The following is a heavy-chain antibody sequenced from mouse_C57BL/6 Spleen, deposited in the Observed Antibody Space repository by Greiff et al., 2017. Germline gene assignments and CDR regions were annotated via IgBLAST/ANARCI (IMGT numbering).Heavy chain of an antibody. CDR1: GYTFTSYT. CDR3: ASGRTVEATDY. V-gene: IGHV1-4*01. Sequence: QVQLQQSGAELARPGASVKMSCKASGYTFTSYTMHWVKQRPGKGLEWIGYFNPSSGYAKYNQKFKDKATLTVDKSSSTDYMQLSSLTSEYSAVYYCASGRTVEATDYWGQGTSVTVSS. D-gene: IGHD1-1*01. CDR2: FNPSSGYA. J-gene: IGHJ4*01.